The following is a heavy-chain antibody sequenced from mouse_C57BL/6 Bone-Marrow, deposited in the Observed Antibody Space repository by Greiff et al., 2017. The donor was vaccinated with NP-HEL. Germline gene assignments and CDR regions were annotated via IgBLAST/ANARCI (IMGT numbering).Heavy chain of an antibody. J-gene: IGHJ2*01. CDR2: IYPGRGST. CDR1: GYTFTSYW. V-gene: IGHV1-55*01. Sequence: QVQLKESGAELVKPGASVKMSCKASGYTFTSYWITWVKQRPGQGLEWMGDIYPGRGSTNYNEKFKSKATLTVDTSSSTAYMHLSSLTSEDSAVYYCARSNWDHFDYWGQGTTLTVSS. CDR3: ARSNWDHFDY. D-gene: IGHD4-1*01.